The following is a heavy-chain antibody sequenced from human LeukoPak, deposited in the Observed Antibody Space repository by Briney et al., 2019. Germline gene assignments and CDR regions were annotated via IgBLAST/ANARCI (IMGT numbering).Heavy chain of an antibody. CDR2: IYHSGST. Sequence: QPSGTLSLTCAVSGGSISSSNWWSWVRQPPGKGLEWIGEIYHSGSTNYNPSLKSRVTISVDKSKNQFSLKLSSVTAADTAVYYCAGSSVAGTIITRNDAFDIWGQGTMVTVSS. V-gene: IGHV4-4*02. J-gene: IGHJ3*02. CDR1: GGSISSSNW. D-gene: IGHD6-19*01. CDR3: AGSSVAGTIITRNDAFDI.